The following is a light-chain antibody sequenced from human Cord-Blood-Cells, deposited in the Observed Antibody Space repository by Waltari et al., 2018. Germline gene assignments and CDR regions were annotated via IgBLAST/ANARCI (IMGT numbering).Light chain of an antibody. CDR2: GNS. Sequence: QSVLTQPPSVSGAPGQRVTLSCTRSSSNIWAGYDVHWYQQLPGTAPKLPIYGNSNRPSGVPDRFSGSKSGTSASLAITGLQAEDEADYYCQSYDSSLSGPLFGGGTKLTVL. V-gene: IGLV1-40*01. J-gene: IGLJ2*01. CDR3: QSYDSSLSGPL. CDR1: SSNIWAGYD.